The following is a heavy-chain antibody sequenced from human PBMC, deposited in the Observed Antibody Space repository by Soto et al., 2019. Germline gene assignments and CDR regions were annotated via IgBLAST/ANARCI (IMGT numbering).Heavy chain of an antibody. J-gene: IGHJ4*02. CDR2: IIPIFGTA. CDR3: ALRYYYDSSGYYGDY. CDR1: GYTFTTYA. D-gene: IGHD3-22*01. Sequence: QVQLVQSGAEVMQPGASVKVSCKASGYTFTTYAMHWVRQAPGQRLEWMGWIIPIFGTANYAQKFQGRVTITADESTSTAYMELSSLRSEDTAVYYCALRYYYDSSGYYGDYWGQGTLVTVSS. V-gene: IGHV1-69*13.